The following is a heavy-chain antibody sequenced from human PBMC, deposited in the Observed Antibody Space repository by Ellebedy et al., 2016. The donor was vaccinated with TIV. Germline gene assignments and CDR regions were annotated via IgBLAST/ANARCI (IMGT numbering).Heavy chain of an antibody. D-gene: IGHD2-15*01. Sequence: GESLKISCAASGFTFSSYAMSWVRQAPGKGLEWVSAISGSGGSTYYADSVKGRFTISRDNSKNTLYLQMNSLRAEDTAVYYCAQEDIVVVVAALWFDPWGQGTLVTVTS. V-gene: IGHV3-23*01. CDR2: ISGSGGST. CDR3: AQEDIVVVVAALWFDP. CDR1: GFTFSSYA. J-gene: IGHJ5*02.